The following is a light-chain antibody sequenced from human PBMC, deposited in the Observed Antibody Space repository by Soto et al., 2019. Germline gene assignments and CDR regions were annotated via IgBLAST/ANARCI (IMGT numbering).Light chain of an antibody. V-gene: IGLV1-51*02. J-gene: IGLJ3*02. CDR2: END. CDR1: SSNIGSNY. CDR3: GTWDTSLTAWV. Sequence: QSVLTQPHSVSAAPGQKVTISCSGSSSNIGSNYVSWYQQLPGTAPKLLIYENDKRPSGIPDRFSGSKSGTSATLGITGLQTGDEADYYCGTWDTSLTAWVFGGGTQLTVL.